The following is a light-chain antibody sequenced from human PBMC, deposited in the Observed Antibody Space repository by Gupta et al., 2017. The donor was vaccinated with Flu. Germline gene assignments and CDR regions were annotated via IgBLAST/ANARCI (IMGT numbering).Light chain of an antibody. J-gene: IGKJ1*01. CDR1: QSVSSN. V-gene: IGKV3-15*01. Sequence: EIVMTQSPATLSVSPGERATLSCRASQSVSSNLAWYQQKPGQAPRLLIYGASTRDTGIPARFSGSGSGTEXTLTISXLQSEDFAVYYCQQYNNWPPWTFGXGTKVEIK. CDR3: QQYNNWPPWT. CDR2: GAS.